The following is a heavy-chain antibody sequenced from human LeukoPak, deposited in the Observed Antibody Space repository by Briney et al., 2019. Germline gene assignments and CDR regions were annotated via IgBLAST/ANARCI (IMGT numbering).Heavy chain of an antibody. J-gene: IGHJ5*02. Sequence: PSETLSLTCTVSGGSISSGGYYWSWIRQHPGMGLEWIGYIYYSGSTYYNPSLKSRVTISVDTSKNQFSLKLSSVTAADTAVYYCARGRSEQLGWFDPWGQGTLVTVSS. D-gene: IGHD6-6*01. CDR1: GGSISSGGYY. CDR2: IYYSGST. V-gene: IGHV4-31*03. CDR3: ARGRSEQLGWFDP.